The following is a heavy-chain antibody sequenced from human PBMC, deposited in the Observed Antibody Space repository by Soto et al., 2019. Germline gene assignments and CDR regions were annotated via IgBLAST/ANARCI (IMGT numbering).Heavy chain of an antibody. V-gene: IGHV4-4*02. D-gene: IGHD3-10*01. J-gene: IGHJ4*02. Sequence: SETLSLTCAVSGVSISSGNWWTWVRQSPQRGLEYIGEIFHDGTANYYPSFERRVAISVDTSKNQFSLKLTSVTAADTAIYFCARLVYDTRLNYMHFDFWGQGTLVTVSS. CDR3: ARLVYDTRLNYMHFDF. CDR1: GVSISSGNW. CDR2: IFHDGTA.